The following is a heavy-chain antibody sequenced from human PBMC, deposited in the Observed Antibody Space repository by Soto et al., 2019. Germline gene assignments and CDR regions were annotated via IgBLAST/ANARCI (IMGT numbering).Heavy chain of an antibody. V-gene: IGHV3-48*02. CDR1: GFTFSSYS. Sequence: PGGSLRLSCAASGFTFSSYSMNWVRQAPGKGLERVSYISSSSSTIYYADSVKGRFTISRDNAKNSLYLQMNSLRDEDTAVYYCARAREDIVFLNWFDPWGQGTLVTVSS. D-gene: IGHD2-15*01. CDR3: ARAREDIVFLNWFDP. CDR2: ISSSSSTI. J-gene: IGHJ5*02.